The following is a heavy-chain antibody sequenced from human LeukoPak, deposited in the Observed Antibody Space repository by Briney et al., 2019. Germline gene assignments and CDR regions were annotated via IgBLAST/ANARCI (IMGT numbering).Heavy chain of an antibody. CDR1: GFTFSNYW. CDR2: IDQGGNEK. D-gene: IGHD3-9*01. J-gene: IGHJ4*02. CDR3: AKGYDVLTGYYAH. V-gene: IGHV3-7*03. Sequence: PGGSLRLSCAASGFTFSNYWMSWVRQAPGKGLEWVANIDQGGNEKYYVDSVEGRFTVSRDNSKNTLYLQMNSLRAEDTAVYYCAKGYDVLTGYYAHWGQGTLVTVSS.